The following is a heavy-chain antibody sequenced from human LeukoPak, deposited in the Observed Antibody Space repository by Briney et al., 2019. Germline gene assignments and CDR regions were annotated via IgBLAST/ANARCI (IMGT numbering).Heavy chain of an antibody. CDR1: GGSIRSGSYY. D-gene: IGHD3-10*01. CDR2: MFTSGTT. J-gene: IGHJ6*02. V-gene: IGHV4-61*02. Sequence: SQTLSLTCTVSGGSIRSGSYYWSWIRQPAGKGLEWIGRMFTSGTTNYNPSLKGRVTMSEDTSNNQFSLRLRSVTAADTAVYYCAREVPFYGLDVWGQGITVTVSS. CDR3: AREVPFYGLDV.